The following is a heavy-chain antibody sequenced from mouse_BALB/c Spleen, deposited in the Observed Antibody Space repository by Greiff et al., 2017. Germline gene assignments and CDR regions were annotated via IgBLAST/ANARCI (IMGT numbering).Heavy chain of an antibody. J-gene: IGHJ4*01. V-gene: IGHV7-3*02. Sequence: DVQLVESGGGLVQPGGSLRLSCATSGFTFTDYYMSWVRQPPGKALEWLGFIRNKANGYTTEYSASVKGRFTISRDNSQSILYLQMNTLRAEDSATYYCARDTITTVVPYASYAMDYWGQGTSVTVSS. D-gene: IGHD1-1*01. CDR1: GFTFTDYY. CDR3: ARDTITTVVPYASYAMDY. CDR2: IRNKANGYTT.